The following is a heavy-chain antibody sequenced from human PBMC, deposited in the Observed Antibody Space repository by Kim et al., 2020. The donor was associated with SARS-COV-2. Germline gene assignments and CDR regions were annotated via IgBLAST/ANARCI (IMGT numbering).Heavy chain of an antibody. V-gene: IGHV3-11*04. Sequence: GGSLRLSCVGSGFIFSDYYMTWIRQAPGKGLEWVSYISSSGGTIYYADSVRGRFTISRDNAKNSVYLQMSSLRAEDTAMYYCARGRYDYVDYDAFDVWGRRTMVTDSS. CDR1: GFIFSDYY. CDR2: ISSSGGTI. D-gene: IGHD4-17*01. CDR3: ARGRYDYVDYDAFDV. J-gene: IGHJ3*01.